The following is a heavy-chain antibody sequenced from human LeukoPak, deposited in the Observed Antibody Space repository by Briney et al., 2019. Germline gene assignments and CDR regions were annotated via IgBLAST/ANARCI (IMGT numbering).Heavy chain of an antibody. Sequence: PGGSLRLSCAASGFIFSNYGMSWVRQAPGKGLEWVSAIRGNAGTTYYADSVQGRFTIFRDNSKNMLYLQMNSLRVEDTAVYYCAKGHADSSGYYYLDSWGQGTLVTVSS. CDR1: GFIFSNYG. J-gene: IGHJ4*02. V-gene: IGHV3-23*01. D-gene: IGHD3-22*01. CDR3: AKGHADSSGYYYLDS. CDR2: IRGNAGTT.